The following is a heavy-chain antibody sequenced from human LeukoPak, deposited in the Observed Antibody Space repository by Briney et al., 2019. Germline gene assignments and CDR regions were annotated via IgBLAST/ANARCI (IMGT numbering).Heavy chain of an antibody. J-gene: IGHJ6*03. CDR1: GFTFSSYA. CDR2: FSGSVQST. D-gene: IGHD2-2*01. Sequence: GGSLRLSCVASGFTFSSYAMSWVRQAPGQGLEWVSAFSGSVQSTYYPDPVKARFTISRDNSKHTLYLQINSLRAEDTAVYYCAKGTSWINPYYYMDVWGKGSTVTVSS. CDR3: AKGTSWINPYYYMDV. V-gene: IGHV3-23*01.